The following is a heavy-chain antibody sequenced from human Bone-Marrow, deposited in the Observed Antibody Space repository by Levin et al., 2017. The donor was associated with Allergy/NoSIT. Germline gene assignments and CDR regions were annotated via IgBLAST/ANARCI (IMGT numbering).Heavy chain of an antibody. J-gene: IGHJ4*02. CDR3: TRDRIAVAATGGDY. D-gene: IGHD6-19*01. V-gene: IGHV1-46*01. CDR1: GYTFTSYY. Sequence: PMASVKVSCKASGYTFTSYYMHWVRQAPGQGLEWMGIINPSGGSTTYAQKFQGRVTMTRDTSTSTVYMELRSLRSEDTAVYYCTRDRIAVAATGGDYWGQGTLVTVSS. CDR2: INPSGGST.